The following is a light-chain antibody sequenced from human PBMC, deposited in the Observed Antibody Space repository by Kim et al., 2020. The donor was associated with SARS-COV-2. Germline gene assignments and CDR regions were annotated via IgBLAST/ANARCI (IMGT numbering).Light chain of an antibody. J-gene: IGLJ1*01. Sequence: SYELTQPPSVSVSPGQTASITCSGDKLGDKYACWYQQKPGQSPVLLIFQDSKRPSGIPERFSGSNSENTATLTISGIQTMDEADYYCQAWDSSTGVFGTG. CDR2: QDS. V-gene: IGLV3-1*01. CDR1: KLGDKY. CDR3: QAWDSSTGV.